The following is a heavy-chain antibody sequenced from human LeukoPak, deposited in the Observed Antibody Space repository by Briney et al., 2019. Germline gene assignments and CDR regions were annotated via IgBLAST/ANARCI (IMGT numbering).Heavy chain of an antibody. CDR1: GGSISSSSYC. Sequence: PSETLSLTCTVSGGSISSSSYCWGWIRQPPGKGLEWIGSICYSGSTFYNPSLKSRVTLSVDTSKNQFSLKLSSVTAADTAVYYCAKGIAARAYNWFDPWGQGTLVTVSS. D-gene: IGHD6-6*01. J-gene: IGHJ5*02. V-gene: IGHV4-39*01. CDR2: ICYSGST. CDR3: AKGIAARAYNWFDP.